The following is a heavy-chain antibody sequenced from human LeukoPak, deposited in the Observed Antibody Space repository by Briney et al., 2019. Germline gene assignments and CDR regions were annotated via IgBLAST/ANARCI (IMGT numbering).Heavy chain of an antibody. CDR1: GFTFSSYS. D-gene: IGHD4-17*01. CDR3: ARRYSGDSPLDY. CDR2: TLYDGRNE. Sequence: GGSLRLSCVVSGFTFSSYSMHWVRQAPGKGLEWVAVTLYDGRNEYYADSVKGRLTIYRDNSKNTLYLQMNSLRAEDTALYYCARRYSGDSPLDYWGQGTLVTVSS. J-gene: IGHJ4*02. V-gene: IGHV3-30*04.